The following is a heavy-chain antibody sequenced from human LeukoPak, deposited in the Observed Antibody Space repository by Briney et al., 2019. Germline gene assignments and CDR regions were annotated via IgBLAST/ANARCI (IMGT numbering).Heavy chain of an antibody. CDR3: ARTLDSDSSGYYLNY. D-gene: IGHD3-22*01. Sequence: GASVKVSCKASGGTFSSYAISWVRQAPGQGLEWMGGIIPIFGTANYAQKFQGRVTLTRDTSTRKVYMELSSLRSEDTAVFYCARTLDSDSSGYYLNYWGQGTLVTVSS. J-gene: IGHJ4*02. V-gene: IGHV1-69*05. CDR1: GGTFSSYA. CDR2: IIPIFGTA.